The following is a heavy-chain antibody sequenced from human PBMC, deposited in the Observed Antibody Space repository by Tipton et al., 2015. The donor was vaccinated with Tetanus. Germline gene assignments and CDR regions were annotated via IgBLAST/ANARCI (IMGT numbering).Heavy chain of an antibody. Sequence: SLRLSCAVPGFIVRSNDMSWVRQAPGKGLEWVSTLYREDKTSYADSVKGRFTISRDNSKDTLYLQMNSLTVEDTAVYFCARVADRHGWYHAYWGQGAPVTVSP. CDR3: ARVADRHGWYHAY. D-gene: IGHD6-19*01. CDR1: GFIVRSND. J-gene: IGHJ4*02. V-gene: IGHV3-53*01. CDR2: LYREDKT.